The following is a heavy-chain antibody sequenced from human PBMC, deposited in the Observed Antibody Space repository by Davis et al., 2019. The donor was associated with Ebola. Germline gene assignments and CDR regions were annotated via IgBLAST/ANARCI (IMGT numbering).Heavy chain of an antibody. CDR1: GGSISGYF. CDR2: IHYTGST. V-gene: IGHV4-59*08. CDR3: ARGALAGLPFDY. D-gene: IGHD6-19*01. J-gene: IGHJ4*02. Sequence: SETLSLTCPVSGGSISGYFWTWIRQPPGKGLEWIGDIHYTGSTNYNPSLKSRVTISIDTSKKQFSLKLSAVTAADTAVYFCARGALAGLPFDYWGQGTLVTVSS.